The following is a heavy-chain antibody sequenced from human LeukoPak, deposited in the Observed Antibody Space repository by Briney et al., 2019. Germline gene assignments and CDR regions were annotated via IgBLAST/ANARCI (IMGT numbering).Heavy chain of an antibody. V-gene: IGHV3-23*01. J-gene: IGHJ4*02. Sequence: PGGSLRLSCAASGFTFSSYAMSWVRQAPGKGLEWVSAISGSGGSTYYADSVKGRFTISRDNSKNTLCPQMNSLRAEDTAVYYCAKECYCSSTSCYSLVDYWGQGSLVTVSS. D-gene: IGHD2-2*01. CDR1: GFTFSSYA. CDR3: AKECYCSSTSCYSLVDY. CDR2: ISGSGGST.